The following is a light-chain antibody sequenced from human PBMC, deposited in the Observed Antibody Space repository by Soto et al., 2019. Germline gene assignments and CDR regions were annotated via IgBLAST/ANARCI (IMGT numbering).Light chain of an antibody. CDR1: SGSVSTSYY. CDR3: VLYMGGGSSNWV. J-gene: IGLJ3*02. CDR2: STN. V-gene: IGLV8-61*01. Sequence: AVVTQEPSFSVSPGGTVTLTCGLSSGSVSTSYYPSWYQQTPGQAPRTLIYSTNTRSSGVPDRFSGSILGNKAALTITGAQADDESDYYSVLYMGGGSSNWVFGGGTQLTVL.